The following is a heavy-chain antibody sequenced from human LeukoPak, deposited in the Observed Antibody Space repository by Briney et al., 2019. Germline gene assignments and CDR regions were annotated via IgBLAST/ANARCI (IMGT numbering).Heavy chain of an antibody. CDR2: ISGSGGST. D-gene: IGHD1-26*01. CDR1: GFTFSSYA. V-gene: IGHV3-23*01. CDR3: AKHPDFLWSIVGATRRWFDP. J-gene: IGHJ5*02. Sequence: PGGSLRLSCAASGFTFSSYAMSWVRQAPGKGLEWVSAISGSGGSTYYADSVKGRFTISRDNSKNTLYLQMNSLRAEDTAVYYCAKHPDFLWSIVGATRRWFDPWGQGTLVTVSS.